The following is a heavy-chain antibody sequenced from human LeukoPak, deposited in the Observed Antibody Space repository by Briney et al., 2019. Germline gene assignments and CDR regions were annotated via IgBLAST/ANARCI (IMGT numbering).Heavy chain of an antibody. CDR1: GFTFSSYG. CDR3: AREGQQLVRNYFDY. V-gene: IGHV3-30*03. J-gene: IGHJ4*02. D-gene: IGHD6-13*01. Sequence: PGRSLRLSCAASGFTFSSYGMHWVRQAPGKGLEWVAVISYDGSNKYYADSVKGRFTISRDNAKNSLYLQMNSLRAEDTAVYYCAREGQQLVRNYFDYWGQGTLVTVSS. CDR2: ISYDGSNK.